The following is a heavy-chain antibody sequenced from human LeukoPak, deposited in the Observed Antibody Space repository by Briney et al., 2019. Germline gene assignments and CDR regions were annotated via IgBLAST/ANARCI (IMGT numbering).Heavy chain of an antibody. CDR2: IDANSGDT. Sequence: GASVKVSCKASGYTLSAYYMHWVRQAPGQGLEWMGWIDANSGDTKYAQKFQGRVTITRDTSIGTAYMELNSLISDDTAVYYCASEAFCVGGSCQLHRVASWGPGTQVTVSS. J-gene: IGHJ4*02. V-gene: IGHV1-2*02. CDR1: GYTLSAYY. D-gene: IGHD2-15*01. CDR3: ASEAFCVGGSCQLHRVAS.